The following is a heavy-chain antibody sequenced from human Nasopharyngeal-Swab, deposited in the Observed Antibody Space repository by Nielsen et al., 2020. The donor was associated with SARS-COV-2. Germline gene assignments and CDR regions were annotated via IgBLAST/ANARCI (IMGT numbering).Heavy chain of an antibody. CDR3: ARDQTTVTTFYGMDV. V-gene: IGHV3-11*01. D-gene: IGHD4-17*01. Sequence: GGSLRLSCAASGFTFSSYWMSWIRQAPGKGLEWVSYISSSGSTIYYADSVKGRFTISRDNAKNSLYLQMNSLRAEDTAVYYCARDQTTVTTFYGMDVWGQGTTVTVSS. J-gene: IGHJ6*02. CDR2: ISSSGSTI. CDR1: GFTFSSYW.